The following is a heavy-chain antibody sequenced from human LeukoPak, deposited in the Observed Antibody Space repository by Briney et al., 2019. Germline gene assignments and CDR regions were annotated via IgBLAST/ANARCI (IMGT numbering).Heavy chain of an antibody. D-gene: IGHD5-18*01. CDR2: IYYGGRS. Sequence: SQSLSLTCTVSGASISNYYWTWIRQPPGKGREWTGYIYYGGRSNYNASLKSRITTTIATSKNKFSLKVSSVTAADTAVYYCASGYGYVDSWCQGSLVTVSS. J-gene: IGHJ4*02. V-gene: IGHV4-59*01. CDR3: ASGYGYVDS. CDR1: GASISNYY.